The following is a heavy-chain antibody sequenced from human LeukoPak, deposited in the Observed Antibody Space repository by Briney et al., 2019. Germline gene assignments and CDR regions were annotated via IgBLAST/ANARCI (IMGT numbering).Heavy chain of an antibody. Sequence: ASVKVSCKASGYTFTNFDINWVRQATGQGLEWMGWMDPSTDSADNAQKFQGRVTMTMDMSINTAYMELNSLTSEDTAVYYCARRAAYCGGDCPSRDWGQGTLVTVSS. J-gene: IGHJ4*02. CDR1: GYTFTNFD. D-gene: IGHD2-21*01. CDR2: MDPSTDSA. V-gene: IGHV1-8*01. CDR3: ARRAAYCGGDCPSRD.